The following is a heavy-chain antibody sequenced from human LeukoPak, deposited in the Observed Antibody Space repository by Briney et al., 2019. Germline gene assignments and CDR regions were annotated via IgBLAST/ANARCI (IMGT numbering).Heavy chain of an antibody. CDR3: AREGYYYGSGSYYPSKRFDY. D-gene: IGHD3-10*01. CDR1: GFTFDDYT. J-gene: IGHJ4*02. CDR2: ISWDGGST. V-gene: IGHV3-43*01. Sequence: PGGSLRLSCAASGFTFDDYTMHWVRQAPGKGLEWVSLISWDGGSTYYADSVKGRFTISRDNSKNTLYLQMNSLRAEDTAVYYCAREGYYYGSGSYYPSKRFDYWGQGTLVTVSS.